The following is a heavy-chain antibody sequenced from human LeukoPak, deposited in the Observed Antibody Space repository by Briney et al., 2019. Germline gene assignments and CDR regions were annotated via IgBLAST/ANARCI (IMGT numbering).Heavy chain of an antibody. D-gene: IGHD3-3*01. J-gene: IGHJ4*02. CDR2: IIPIFGTA. CDR3: ASGTIFGVVTDVVL. V-gene: IGHV1-69*05. CDR1: GGTFSSYA. Sequence: ASVKVSCKASGGTFSSYAISWVRQAPGQGLEWMGRIIPIFGTANYAQKFQGRVTITTDESTSTAYMELSSLRSEDTVVYYCASGTIFGVVTDVVLWGQGTLVTVSS.